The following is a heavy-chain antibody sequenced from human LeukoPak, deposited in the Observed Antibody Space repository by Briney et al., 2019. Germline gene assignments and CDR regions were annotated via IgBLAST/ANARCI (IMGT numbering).Heavy chain of an antibody. D-gene: IGHD2-8*02. V-gene: IGHV3-30*02. CDR3: ARESRCAGGVCYFDY. CDR2: IRYDGSNK. J-gene: IGHJ4*02. CDR1: GFTFSSYG. Sequence: GGSLRLSCAASGFTFSSYGMHWVRQAPGKGLEWVAFIRYDGSNKYYADSVKGRFTISRDNSKNTLYLQMNSLRAEDTAVFYCARESRCAGGVCYFDYWGQGTLVTVSS.